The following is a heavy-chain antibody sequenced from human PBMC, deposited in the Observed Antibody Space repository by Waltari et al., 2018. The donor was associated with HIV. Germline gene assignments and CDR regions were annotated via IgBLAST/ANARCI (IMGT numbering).Heavy chain of an antibody. J-gene: IGHJ6*02. D-gene: IGHD1-20*01. CDR2: FYYSVST. CDR3: ARERGGKYNYYYYGMDV. Sequence: QVQLQESGPGLVKPSETLSLTCSVSGGSVTSGSYYWSWIRQPPGKGLEWIGYFYYSVSTNYNPSLKRLVTISLDTSKNNFSLRLSSVTAADTAVYYCARERGGKYNYYYYGMDVWGQGTTVTVSS. CDR1: GGSVTSGSYY. V-gene: IGHV4-61*03.